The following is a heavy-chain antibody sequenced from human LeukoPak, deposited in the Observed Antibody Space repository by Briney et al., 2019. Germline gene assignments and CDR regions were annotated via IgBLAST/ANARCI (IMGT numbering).Heavy chain of an antibody. Sequence: ASVKVSCKASGYTFTSHGISWVRQAPGQGLEWMGWISAYNGNTNYAQKLQGRVTMTTDTSTSTAYTELRSLRSDDTAVYYCARDTYYDILTGYADQNWFDPWGQGTLVTVSS. CDR2: ISAYNGNT. CDR1: GYTFTSHG. V-gene: IGHV1-18*04. D-gene: IGHD3-9*01. J-gene: IGHJ5*02. CDR3: ARDTYYDILTGYADQNWFDP.